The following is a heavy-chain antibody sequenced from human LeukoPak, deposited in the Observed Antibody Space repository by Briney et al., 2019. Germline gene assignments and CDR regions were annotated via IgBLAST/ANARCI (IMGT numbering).Heavy chain of an antibody. V-gene: IGHV4-59*08. D-gene: IGHD3-16*02. CDR3: ARHIGGGIEDMDV. J-gene: IGHJ6*03. CDR1: GGSIGTYY. Sequence: SETLSLTCTVSGGSIGTYYLSWVRQSPGKGLEWIGYIYVTGNRYNPYLQSRVTISVDTSRNQFFLKMSSVTAADKAVYYCARHIGGGIEDMDVWGKGTKVTVSS. CDR2: IYVTGN.